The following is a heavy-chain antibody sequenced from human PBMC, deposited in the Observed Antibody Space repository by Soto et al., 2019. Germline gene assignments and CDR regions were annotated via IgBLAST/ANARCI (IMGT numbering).Heavy chain of an antibody. CDR3: TRDASRDSSARGWLHP. J-gene: IGHJ5*02. Sequence: GGSLRLSCAASGFTFRSFTMNWVRQAPGKGLEWVSTISSNSAYIYYTDALRGRFTISRDNAKNSLHLQMNSLRAEDTAVYYCTRDASRDSSARGWLHPWGPGTMPTV. D-gene: IGHD6-13*01. CDR2: ISSNSAYI. CDR1: GFTFRSFT. V-gene: IGHV3-21*01.